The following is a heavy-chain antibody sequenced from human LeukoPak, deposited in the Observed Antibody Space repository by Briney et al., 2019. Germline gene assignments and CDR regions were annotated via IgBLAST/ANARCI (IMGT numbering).Heavy chain of an antibody. CDR1: GGPIISYY. J-gene: IGHJ4*02. CDR3: ARGAPGGFDY. CDR2: THSSGNT. Sequence: SETLSLTCTVSGGPIISYYWSWIRQPPGKGLEWIAYTHSSGNTGYNPSLKSRVTISVDTSKNQFSLKLSSVTAADTAVYYCARGAPGGFDYWGQGTLVTVSS. V-gene: IGHV4-59*12.